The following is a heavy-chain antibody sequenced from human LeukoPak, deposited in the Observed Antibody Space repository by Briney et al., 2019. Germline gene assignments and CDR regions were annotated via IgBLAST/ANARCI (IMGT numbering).Heavy chain of an antibody. D-gene: IGHD3-16*01. CDR3: ARDNDSRDPPHFDY. CDR2: INPNSGGT. Sequence: VASVKVSCKASGYTLTGYYMHWVRQAPGQGLEWMGWINPNSGGTNSAQKFQGRVTMTRDTSISTAYMELSRLRSDDTAVYYCARDNDSRDPPHFDYWGQGTLVTVSS. V-gene: IGHV1-2*02. J-gene: IGHJ4*02. CDR1: GYTLTGYY.